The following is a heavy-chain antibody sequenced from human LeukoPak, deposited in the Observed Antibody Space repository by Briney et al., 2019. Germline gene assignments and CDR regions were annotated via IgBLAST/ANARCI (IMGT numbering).Heavy chain of an antibody. CDR1: GGSISSYY. V-gene: IGHV4-59*01. CDR3: ARDEGWYFDL. CDR2: IYYTGST. J-gene: IGHJ2*01. Sequence: SGTLSLTCTVSGGSISSYYWNWIRQPPEKGLEWIGHIYYTGSTNYNPSLKSRLTISVDTSKNQFSLKLSSVTAADTAVYYCARDEGWYFDLWGRGTLVTVSS.